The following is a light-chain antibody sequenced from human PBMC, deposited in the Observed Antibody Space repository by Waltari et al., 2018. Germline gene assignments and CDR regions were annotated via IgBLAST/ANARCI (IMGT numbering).Light chain of an antibody. J-gene: IGLJ2*01. CDR3: SSYTSGSTLL. Sequence: QSALTQPASVSGSPGQSITISCTGTSRDVGGYNYVSWHQQHPGKAPTLMIYDVTKRPSGVSLRFSGSKSGNTASLTISGLQAEDVADYYCSSYTSGSTLLFGGGTKLTVL. V-gene: IGLV2-14*03. CDR2: DVT. CDR1: SRDVGGYNY.